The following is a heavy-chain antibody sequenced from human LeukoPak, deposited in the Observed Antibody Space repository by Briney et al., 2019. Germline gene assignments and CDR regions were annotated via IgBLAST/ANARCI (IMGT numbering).Heavy chain of an antibody. V-gene: IGHV1-69*13. CDR1: GGTFSSYA. CDR3: ARGDTAMVGDYADYYYYGMDV. CDR2: IIPIFGTA. D-gene: IGHD5-18*01. J-gene: IGHJ6*02. Sequence: GASVKVSCKASGGTFSSYAISWVRQAPGQGLEWMGGIIPIFGTANYAQKFQGRVTITADESTSTAYMELSSLRSEDTAVYYCARGDTAMVGDYADYYYYGMDVWGQGTTVTVSS.